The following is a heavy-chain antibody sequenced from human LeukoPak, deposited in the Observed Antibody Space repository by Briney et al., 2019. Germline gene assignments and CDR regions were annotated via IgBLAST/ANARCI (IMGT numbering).Heavy chain of an antibody. CDR3: ARVPNYYDSSGYYYAFDI. CDR1: GGSISSYY. J-gene: IGHJ3*02. Sequence: SETLSLTCTVSGGSISSYYWSWIRQPAGKGLDWIGCIYYSGSTNYNPSLKSRVTISVDTSKNQFSMKLSSVTAADTAVYYCARVPNYYDSSGYYYAFDIWGQGTMVTVSS. CDR2: IYYSGST. D-gene: IGHD3-22*01. V-gene: IGHV4-59*01.